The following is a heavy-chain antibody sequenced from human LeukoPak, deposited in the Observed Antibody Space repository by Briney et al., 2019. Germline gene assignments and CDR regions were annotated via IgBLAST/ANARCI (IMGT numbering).Heavy chain of an antibody. D-gene: IGHD3-3*01. CDR1: GFTFSSYW. CDR3: ARDLSFYDFWSGYYHDAFDI. V-gene: IGHV3-7*01. J-gene: IGHJ3*02. Sequence: GGSLRLSCAASGFTFSSYWMTWVRQAPGKGLEWVANIKQDESEKYYVDSVKGRFTISRDNAKNSLYLQLNSLRAEDTAVYYCARDLSFYDFWSGYYHDAFDIWGQGTMVTVSS. CDR2: IKQDESEK.